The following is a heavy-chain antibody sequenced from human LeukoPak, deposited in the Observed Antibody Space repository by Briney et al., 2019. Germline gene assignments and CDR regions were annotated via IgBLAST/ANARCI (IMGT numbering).Heavy chain of an antibody. CDR3: AKDRGSMGSWFDP. CDR2: ISWNSGSI. CDR1: GFTFSGYE. D-gene: IGHD2/OR15-2a*01. J-gene: IGHJ5*02. Sequence: PGGSLRLSCAASGFTFSGYEMIWVRQAPGKGLEWVSGISWNSGSIGYADSVKGRFTISRDNAKNSLYLQMNSLRAEDTALYYCAKDRGSMGSWFDPWGQGTLVTVSS. V-gene: IGHV3-9*01.